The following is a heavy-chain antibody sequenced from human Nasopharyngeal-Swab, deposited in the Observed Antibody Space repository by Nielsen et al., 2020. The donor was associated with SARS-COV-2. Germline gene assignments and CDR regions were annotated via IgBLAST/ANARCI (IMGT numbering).Heavy chain of an antibody. CDR3: ARGGSSLGANLEDP. V-gene: IGHV1-8*01. J-gene: IGHJ5*02. D-gene: IGHD3-10*01. CDR2: MSPNSGNT. Sequence: ASVTVSCQASGYTFINHDINWVRQSTGQGLEWMGWMSPNSGNTGYAQKFQGRVTMTRNTSTSTAYLELSSLRSEDTAVYYCARGGSSLGANLEDPWDQGTLVIVSS. CDR1: GYTFINHD.